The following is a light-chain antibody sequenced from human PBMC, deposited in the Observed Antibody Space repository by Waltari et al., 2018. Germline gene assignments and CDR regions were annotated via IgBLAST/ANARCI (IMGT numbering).Light chain of an antibody. V-gene: IGKV2-30*02. CDR3: MQGTEWPRT. CDR2: KVS. J-gene: IGKJ1*01. CDR1: QSLVHSDGNTY. Sequence: DVVMTQSPLSLPVTLGQSASISCRSSQSLVHSDGNTYLNWFQQRPGQSPRRLIYKVSRRDAGVPDRCSGSGSGTDFTLKISRVEAADVGVYYCMQGTEWPRTFGQGTKVQIK.